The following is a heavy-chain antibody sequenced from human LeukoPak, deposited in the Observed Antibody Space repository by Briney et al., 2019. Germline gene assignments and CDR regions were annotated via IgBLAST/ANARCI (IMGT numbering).Heavy chain of an antibody. CDR3: ARVPRDDYSNLHDY. CDR1: GYTFTSYD. CDR2: MNPNSGNT. J-gene: IGHJ4*02. D-gene: IGHD4-11*01. Sequence: GASVKVSCKASGYTFTSYDINWVRQATGQGLEWMGWMNPNSGNTGYAQEFQGRVTMTRSTSITTAYMELSSLRSEDTAVYYCARVPRDDYSNLHDYWGQGTLVTVSS. V-gene: IGHV1-8*01.